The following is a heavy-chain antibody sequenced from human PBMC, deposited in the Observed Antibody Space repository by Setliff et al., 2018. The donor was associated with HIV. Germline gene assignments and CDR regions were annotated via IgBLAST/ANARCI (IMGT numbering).Heavy chain of an antibody. V-gene: IGHV3-21*01. D-gene: IGHD7-27*01. Sequence: PGGSLRLSCAASGFTFSGYSINWVRQAPGKGLEWVSSISSSSIYMFYADSVKGRFTISRDNSKNLLYLQMNSLRAEDTAVYYCARDPGDLYYYYYMDVWGKGTTVTVSS. CDR2: ISSSSIYM. CDR3: ARDPGDLYYYYYMDV. J-gene: IGHJ6*03. CDR1: GFTFSGYS.